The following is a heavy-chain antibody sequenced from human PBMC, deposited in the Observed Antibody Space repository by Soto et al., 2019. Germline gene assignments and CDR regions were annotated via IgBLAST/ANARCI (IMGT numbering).Heavy chain of an antibody. CDR2: VNPNSGGT. CDR1: GYTFTGYY. CDR3: ARARLEWLLLARVGGYYYYGMDF. Sequence: ASVKVSCKASGYTFTGYYMHWVRQAPGQGLEWMGWVNPNSGGTNYAQKFQGRVNMNRDTSISTAYMELSRLRSDDTAVYYCARARLEWLLLARVGGYYYYGMDFWGQGTTVTVSS. V-gene: IGHV1-2*02. D-gene: IGHD3-3*01. J-gene: IGHJ6*02.